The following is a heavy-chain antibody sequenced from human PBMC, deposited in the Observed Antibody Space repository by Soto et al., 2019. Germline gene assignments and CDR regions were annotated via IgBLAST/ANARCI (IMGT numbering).Heavy chain of an antibody. CDR1: GLTFSSYG. Sequence: GGSLRLSCAASGLTFSSYGMHWVRQAPGKGLEWVAVISYDGSNKYYADSVKGRFTISRDNSKNTLYLQMNSLRAEDTAVYYCAKDAADIVVVVAAQRERYFQHWGQGTLVTVSS. J-gene: IGHJ1*01. CDR2: ISYDGSNK. D-gene: IGHD2-15*01. V-gene: IGHV3-30*18. CDR3: AKDAADIVVVVAAQRERYFQH.